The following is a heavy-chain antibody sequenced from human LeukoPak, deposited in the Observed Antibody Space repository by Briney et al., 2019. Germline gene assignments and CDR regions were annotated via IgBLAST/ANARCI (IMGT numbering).Heavy chain of an antibody. CDR2: ISAYNGNT. CDR3: ARDPDFWSGYYLHYFDY. Sequence: EASVKVSCKASGYTFTSYGISWVRQAPGQGLEWMGWISAYNGNTNYAQKLQGRVTMTTGTSTSTAYMELRSLRSDDTAVYYCARDPDFWSGYYLHYFDYWGQGTLVTVSS. CDR1: GYTFTSYG. J-gene: IGHJ4*02. V-gene: IGHV1-18*01. D-gene: IGHD3-3*01.